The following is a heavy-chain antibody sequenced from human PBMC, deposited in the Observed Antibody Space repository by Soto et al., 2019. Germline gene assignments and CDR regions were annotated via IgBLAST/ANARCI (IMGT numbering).Heavy chain of an antibody. V-gene: IGHV2-5*02. J-gene: IGHJ4*02. CDR3: ALSLGYSYGYSLDY. CDR1: GFSLSTSGVG. D-gene: IGHD5-18*01. Sequence: QITLKESGPTLVKPTQTLTLTCTFSGFSLSTSGVGVGWIRQPPGKALEWLALIYWDDDKRYSPSLKSRLTITTDTSINPVVLTMTIMDPVDTASLECALSLGYSYGYSLDYWGQGTLVTVSS. CDR2: IYWDDDK.